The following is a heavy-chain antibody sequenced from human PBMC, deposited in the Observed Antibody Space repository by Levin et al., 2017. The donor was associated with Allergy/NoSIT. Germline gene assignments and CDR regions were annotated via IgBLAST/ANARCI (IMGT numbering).Heavy chain of an antibody. J-gene: IGHJ6*02. CDR3: AKVTAAGRTREHYYGMDV. CDR1: GFSFSSYG. V-gene: IGHV3-30*18. Sequence: HSGGSLRLSCAASGFSFSSYGMHWVRQGPGKGLEWVAVISYDGSNKYYADSVKGRFTISRDNSKTTLYLQMNSLRAEDTAVYYCAKVTAAGRTREHYYGMDVWGQGTTVTVSS. D-gene: IGHD6-13*01. CDR2: ISYDGSNK.